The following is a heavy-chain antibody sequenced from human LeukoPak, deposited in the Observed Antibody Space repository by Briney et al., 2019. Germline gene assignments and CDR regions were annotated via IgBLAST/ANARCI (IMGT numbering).Heavy chain of an antibody. CDR2: IFPDGQT. CDR3: ARANPVYGDFDY. D-gene: IGHD4-17*01. Sequence: GGSLRLSCAISGLTVNDNYMSWVRQAPGKGLEWVSLIFPDGQTYYADFVQGRFPISRDMSRNTLFLDMSSLRAEDTAVFFCARANPVYGDFDYWGQGTLVTVSS. J-gene: IGHJ4*02. CDR1: GLTVNDNY. V-gene: IGHV3-53*01.